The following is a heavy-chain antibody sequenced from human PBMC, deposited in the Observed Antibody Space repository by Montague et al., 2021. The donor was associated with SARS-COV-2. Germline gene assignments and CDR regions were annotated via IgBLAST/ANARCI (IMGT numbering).Heavy chain of an antibody. D-gene: IGHD6-6*01. J-gene: IGHJ6*02. CDR3: ARRGWEQLVLARYYYYYGMDV. V-gene: IGHV4-34*01. CDR2: INHSGST. Sequence: SETLSLTCAVYGGSFSGYYWSWIRQPPGKGLEWIGEINHSGSTNYNPSLKSRVTISVDTSKNQFSLKLSSVTAADTAVYYCARRGWEQLVLARYYYYYGMDVWGQGTTVTVPS. CDR1: GGSFSGYY.